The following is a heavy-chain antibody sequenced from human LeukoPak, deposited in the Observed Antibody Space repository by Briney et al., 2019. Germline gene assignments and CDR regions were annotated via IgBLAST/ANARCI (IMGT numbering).Heavy chain of an antibody. CDR3: ARSQEIWYSYGTDYFYY. CDR1: GYTFTGDY. J-gene: IGHJ4*02. D-gene: IGHD5-18*01. CDR2: INPNGGGT. V-gene: IGHV1-2*02. Sequence: ASVRVSSTASGYTFTGDYMRCGRHTPGQGREWRGWINPNGGGTNYVQKFQGRVTMTRDTSISSAYMELSRLRSDATAVYYCARSQEIWYSYGTDYFYYWGQGTLVTVSS.